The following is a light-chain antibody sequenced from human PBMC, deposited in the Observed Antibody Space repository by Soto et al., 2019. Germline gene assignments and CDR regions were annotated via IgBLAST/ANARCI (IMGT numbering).Light chain of an antibody. CDR2: EVS. CDR1: SSDVGGYNY. J-gene: IGLJ1*01. CDR3: SSYTTTYPYV. V-gene: IGLV2-14*01. Sequence: QSVLNQPASGTGAPGQSITISCTGTSSDVGGYNYVSWYHQHPGKAPILWIYEVSYQPSGVSNRFSGAKSVTTSSLTISGLQGEDEVDYYCSSYTTTYPYVFGTGTKLTVL.